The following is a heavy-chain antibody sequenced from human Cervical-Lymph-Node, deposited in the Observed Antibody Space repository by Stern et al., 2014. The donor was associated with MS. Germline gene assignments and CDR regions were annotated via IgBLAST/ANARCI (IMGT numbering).Heavy chain of an antibody. CDR1: GGTFSSYA. CDR2: IIPIFGTA. V-gene: IGHV1-69*01. CDR3: ARDSLGYYGMDV. J-gene: IGHJ6*02. Sequence: VHLVESGAEVKKPGSSVKVSCKASGGTFSSYAISWARPAPGPGLQWMGGIIPIFGTANYAQKFQGRVTITADESTSTAYMELSSLRSEDTAVYYCARDSLGYYGMDVWGQGTTVTVSS.